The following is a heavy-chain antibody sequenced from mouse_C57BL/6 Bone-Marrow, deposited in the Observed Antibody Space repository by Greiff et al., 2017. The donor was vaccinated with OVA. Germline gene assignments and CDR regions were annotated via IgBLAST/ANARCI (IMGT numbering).Heavy chain of an antibody. V-gene: IGHV1-81*01. CDR2: IYPRSGNT. CDR1: GYTFTSYG. Sequence: VQLQQSGAELARPGASVKLSCKASGYTFTSYGISWVKQRTGQGLEWIGAIYPRSGNTYYNEKFKGKATLTADKSSSTAYMELRSLTSEDSAVYFCARRRIYYGYGDAMDYWGQGTSVTVSS. D-gene: IGHD2-2*01. CDR3: ARRRIYYGYGDAMDY. J-gene: IGHJ4*01.